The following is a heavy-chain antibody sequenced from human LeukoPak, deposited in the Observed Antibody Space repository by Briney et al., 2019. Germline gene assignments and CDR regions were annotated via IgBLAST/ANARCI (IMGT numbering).Heavy chain of an antibody. D-gene: IGHD5-18*01. Sequence: PGGSLRLSCAASGFTFSSYEMNWVRQAPGKGLEWVSYISSSGSTIYYADSVKGRFTISRDNAKNSLYLQMNSLRAEDTAVYYCAKRIWIQLWSDFALDYWGQGTLVTVSS. CDR3: AKRIWIQLWSDFALDY. J-gene: IGHJ4*02. CDR2: ISSSGSTI. CDR1: GFTFSSYE. V-gene: IGHV3-48*03.